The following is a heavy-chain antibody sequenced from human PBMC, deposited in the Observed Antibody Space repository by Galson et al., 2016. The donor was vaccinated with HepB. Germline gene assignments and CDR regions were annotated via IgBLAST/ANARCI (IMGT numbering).Heavy chain of an antibody. CDR2: IDPSDSYT. J-gene: IGHJ2*01. CDR3: ATSLAVAGHWYFDL. Sequence: QSGAEVTKPGESLRISCKGSGFTFSDYWITWVRQMPGKGLEWMGGIDPSDSYTNYSPSFQGHVTISSDKSITTAYLQWTSLKASDTAIYYCATSLAVAGHWYFDLWGRGTLVTVSS. CDR1: GFTFSDYW. D-gene: IGHD6-19*01. V-gene: IGHV5-10-1*01.